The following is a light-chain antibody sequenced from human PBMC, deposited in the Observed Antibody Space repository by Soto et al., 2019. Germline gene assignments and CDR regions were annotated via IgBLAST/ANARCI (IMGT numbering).Light chain of an antibody. CDR1: QTISGNY. V-gene: IGKV3D-7*01. CDR3: HQNYDLPWT. CDR2: GAS. J-gene: IGKJ2*02. Sequence: EIALTQSPASLSLSPGESVTLSCRTSQTISGNYLSWYQRRPGQAPRLLIFGASIRATDIPARFSGSGSRRDFTLAITSLDPEDFAVYYCHQNYDLPWTFGQGTKLEMK.